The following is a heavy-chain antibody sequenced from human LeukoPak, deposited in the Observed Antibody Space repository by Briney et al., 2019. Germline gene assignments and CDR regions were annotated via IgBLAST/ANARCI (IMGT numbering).Heavy chain of an antibody. CDR3: ARRRDLYSGSYYPFDY. D-gene: IGHD1-26*01. J-gene: IGHJ4*02. V-gene: IGHV5-51*01. CDR1: GSIFTSYW. CDR2: IYPGDSDA. Sequence: GASLQISCKGSGSIFTSYWIGWGRQLPGKGLEWMGIIYPGDSDARYSPSFQGQVTISADKSISTAYLQWSSLKASDTAMYYCARRRDLYSGSYYPFDYWGRGTLVTVSS.